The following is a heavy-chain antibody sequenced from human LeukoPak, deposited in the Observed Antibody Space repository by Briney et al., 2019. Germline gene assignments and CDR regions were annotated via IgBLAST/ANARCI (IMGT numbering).Heavy chain of an antibody. V-gene: IGHV4-39*07. CDR1: GGSISSSSYY. CDR3: ARDLSYYYDSSLDY. Sequence: SETLSLTCTVSGGSISSSSYYWGWIRQPPGKGLEWIGSIYYSGSTYYNPSLKSRVTISVDTSKNQFSLKLSSATAADTAVYYCARDLSYYYDSSLDYWGQGTLVTVSS. D-gene: IGHD3-22*01. J-gene: IGHJ4*02. CDR2: IYYSGST.